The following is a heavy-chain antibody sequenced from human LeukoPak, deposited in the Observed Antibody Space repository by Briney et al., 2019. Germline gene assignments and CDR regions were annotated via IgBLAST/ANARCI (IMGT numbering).Heavy chain of an antibody. CDR1: GYSFTNYW. CDR3: ARGMVRPDNWFDP. J-gene: IGHJ5*02. Sequence: GESLKISCKGSGYSFTNYWIGWVRQILGKGLEWMGIIYPGDSDTRYSPSFQGQVTISADKSISTAYLQWSGLKASDTAMYYCARGMVRPDNWFDPWGQGTLVTVSS. V-gene: IGHV5-51*01. CDR2: IYPGDSDT. D-gene: IGHD3-10*01.